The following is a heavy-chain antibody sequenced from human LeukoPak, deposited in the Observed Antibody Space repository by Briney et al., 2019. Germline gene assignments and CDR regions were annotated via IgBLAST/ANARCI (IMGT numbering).Heavy chain of an antibody. Sequence: SETLSLTCTVSGGSISSSSYYWGWIRQPPGKGLEWIGSIYYSGSTYYNPSLKSRVTISVDTSKNQFSLKLSSVTAADTAVYYCARDLGPTDTGFWGQGTLVTVSS. D-gene: IGHD5-18*01. V-gene: IGHV4-39*07. CDR1: GGSISSSSYY. CDR2: IYYSGST. CDR3: ARDLGPTDTGF. J-gene: IGHJ4*02.